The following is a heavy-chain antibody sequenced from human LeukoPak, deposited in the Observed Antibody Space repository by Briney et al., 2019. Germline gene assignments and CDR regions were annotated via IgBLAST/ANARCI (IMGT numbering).Heavy chain of an antibody. V-gene: IGHV4-30-2*01. D-gene: IGHD5-18*01. CDR1: GGSISSGGYS. CDR2: IYHSGST. Sequence: KSSQTLSLTCAVSGGSISSGGYSWSWIRQPPGKGLEWIGYIYHSGSTYYNPSLKSRVTISVDRSKNQFSLKLSSVTAADTAVYYCARAILRYSYGYDYYYYGMDVWGQGTTVTVSS. J-gene: IGHJ6*02. CDR3: ARAILRYSYGYDYYYYGMDV.